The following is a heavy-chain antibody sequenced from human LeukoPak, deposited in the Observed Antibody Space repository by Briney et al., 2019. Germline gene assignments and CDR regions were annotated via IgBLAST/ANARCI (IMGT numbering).Heavy chain of an antibody. CDR3: ATQFGHSGSYYSGEWFDP. J-gene: IGHJ5*02. Sequence: ASVKVSCKASGYTFTSYGISWVRQAPGQGLEWMGWISAYNGNTNYAQKLQGRVTMTTDTSTSTAYMELRSLRSEDTAVYYCATQFGHSGSYYSGEWFDPWGQGTLVTVSS. CDR2: ISAYNGNT. D-gene: IGHD1-26*01. V-gene: IGHV1-18*01. CDR1: GYTFTSYG.